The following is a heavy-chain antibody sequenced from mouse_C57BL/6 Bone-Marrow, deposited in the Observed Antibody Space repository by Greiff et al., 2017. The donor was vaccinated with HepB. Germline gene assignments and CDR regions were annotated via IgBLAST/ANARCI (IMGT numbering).Heavy chain of an antibody. Sequence: QVQLKESGPGLVQPSQSLSITCTVSGFSLTSYGVHWVRQPPGKGLEWLGVIWSGGSTDYNAAFISRLSISKDNSKSQVFFKMNSLQADDTAIYYCAKKPLEAGGYFDVWGTGTTVTVSS. CDR2: IWSGGST. CDR1: GFSLTSYG. CDR3: AKKPLEAGGYFDV. D-gene: IGHD6-1*01. J-gene: IGHJ1*03. V-gene: IGHV2-4*01.